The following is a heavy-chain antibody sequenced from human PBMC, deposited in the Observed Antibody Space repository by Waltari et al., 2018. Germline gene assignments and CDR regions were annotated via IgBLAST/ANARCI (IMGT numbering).Heavy chain of an antibody. Sequence: EVQLVESGGGLVQPGGSLSLSCAASGFTFSSYSMNWVRQAPGKGLEWVSYISSSSSTIYYADSVKGRFTISRDNAKNSLYLQMNSLRAEDTAVYYCASGWELSHFDYWGQGTLVTVSS. CDR3: ASGWELSHFDY. CDR2: ISSSSSTI. CDR1: GFTFSSYS. J-gene: IGHJ4*02. D-gene: IGHD1-26*01. V-gene: IGHV3-48*04.